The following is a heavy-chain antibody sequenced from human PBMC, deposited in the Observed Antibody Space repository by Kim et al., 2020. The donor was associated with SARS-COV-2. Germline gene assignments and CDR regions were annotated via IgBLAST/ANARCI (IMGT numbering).Heavy chain of an antibody. CDR2: IYSGGST. CDR3: ARSSSLGYCSSTSCYSYYYYLGV. CDR1: GFTFSSNY. Sequence: GGSLRLSCAASGFTFSSNYISWVRQAPGKGLEWVSVIYSGGSTYYADSVKGRFTISRHNSKNTLYLQMNSLRAEDTAVYYCARSSSLGYCSSTSCYSYYYYLGVWGKGTTVTVSS. D-gene: IGHD2-2*02. J-gene: IGHJ6*03. V-gene: IGHV3-53*04.